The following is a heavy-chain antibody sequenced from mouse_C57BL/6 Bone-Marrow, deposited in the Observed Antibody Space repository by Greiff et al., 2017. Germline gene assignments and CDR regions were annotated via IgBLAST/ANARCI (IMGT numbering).Heavy chain of an antibody. J-gene: IGHJ1*03. CDR3: ARRLVSYWYFDV. Sequence: QVQLKQSGAELVKPGASVKMSCKASGYTFTTYPIEWMKQNHGKSLEWIGNFHPYNDDTKYNEKFKGQATLTVDKSSSTVYLELSRLTSYDSAVYYCARRLVSYWYFDVWGTGTTVTVSS. CDR1: GYTFTTYP. CDR2: FHPYNDDT. D-gene: IGHD4-1*01. V-gene: IGHV1-47*01.